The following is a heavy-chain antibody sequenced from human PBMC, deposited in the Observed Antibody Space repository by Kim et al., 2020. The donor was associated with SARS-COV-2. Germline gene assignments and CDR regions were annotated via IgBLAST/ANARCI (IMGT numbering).Heavy chain of an antibody. V-gene: IGHV1-3*01. J-gene: IGHJ4*02. CDR1: GYTFTTFA. D-gene: IGHD6-19*01. CDR3: ARDAVAGSFDY. CDR2: VNGGNGNT. Sequence: ASVKVSCKASGYTFTTFALYWVRRAPGQRLEWMGWVNGGNGNTRYSQKFQGRVSITRDTSATTAYMELSGLVSEDTAVYYCARDAVAGSFDYWGQGTLVTVSS.